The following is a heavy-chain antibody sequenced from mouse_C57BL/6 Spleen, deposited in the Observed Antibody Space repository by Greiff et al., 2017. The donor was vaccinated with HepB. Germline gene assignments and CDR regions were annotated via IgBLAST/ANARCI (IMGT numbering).Heavy chain of an antibody. V-gene: IGHV14-2*01. CDR1: GFNIKDYY. CDR2: IDPEDGET. D-gene: IGHD2-2*01. J-gene: IGHJ4*01. Sequence: EVKLMESGAELVKPGASVKLSCTASGFNIKDYYMHWVKQRTEQGLEWIGRIDPEDGETKYAPKFQGKATITADTSSNTAYLQLSSLTSEDTAVYYCASGVTTDAMDYWGQGTSVTVSS. CDR3: ASGVTTDAMDY.